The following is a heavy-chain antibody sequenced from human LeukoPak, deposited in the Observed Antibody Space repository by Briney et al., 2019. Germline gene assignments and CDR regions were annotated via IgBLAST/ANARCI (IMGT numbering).Heavy chain of an antibody. CDR3: ASRGLSGSFTGDFDY. CDR1: GYTFTGYY. Sequence: ASVKVSCKASGYTFTGYYMHWVRQAPGQGLEWMGWINPNSGGTNYAQKFQGRVTMTRDTSISTAYMELSRLRSDDTAVYYCASRGLSGSFTGDFDYWGQGTLVTVSS. V-gene: IGHV1-2*02. J-gene: IGHJ4*02. CDR2: INPNSGGT. D-gene: IGHD1-26*01.